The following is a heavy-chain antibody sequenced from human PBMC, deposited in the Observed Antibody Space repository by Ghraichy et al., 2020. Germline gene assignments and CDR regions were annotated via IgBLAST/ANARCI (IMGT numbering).Heavy chain of an antibody. CDR1: GGTFSSYP. CDR2: IIPIFTTA. D-gene: IGHD3-10*02. CDR3: AGVGHSQFQLFGDWFDP. V-gene: IGHV1-69*13. J-gene: IGHJ5*02. Sequence: SVKVSCKVSGGTFSSYPLSWVRQAPGQGLEWMGGIIPIFTTAHYAQKFQDRVTITADESTSTAYMELSSLRSEDTAVYYCAGVGHSQFQLFGDWFDPWGQGTLVTVSS.